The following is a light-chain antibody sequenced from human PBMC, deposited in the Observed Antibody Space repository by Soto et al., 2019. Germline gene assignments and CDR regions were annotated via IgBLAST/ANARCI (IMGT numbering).Light chain of an antibody. J-gene: IGLJ1*01. Sequence: QSVLTQPPSVSGAPGQRVTISCTGSSSNIGAGYDVHWYQQLPGTAPKLLIYGNSNRPSGVPDRFSGSKSGTSASLAITGLQAEDEADYYCQSYDSSLSGHGFGTGTKVTVL. CDR1: SSNIGAGYD. V-gene: IGLV1-40*01. CDR3: QSYDSSLSGHG. CDR2: GNS.